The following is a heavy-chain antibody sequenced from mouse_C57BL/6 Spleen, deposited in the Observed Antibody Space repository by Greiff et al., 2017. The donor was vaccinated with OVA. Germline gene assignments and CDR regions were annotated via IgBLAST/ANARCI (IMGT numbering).Heavy chain of an antibody. CDR3: ARSIYCDYGFAY. CDR1: GYTFTSYT. V-gene: IGHV1-4*01. CDR2: INPSSGYT. J-gene: IGHJ3*01. Sequence: QVQLQQSGAELARPGASVKMSCKASGYTFTSYTMHWVKQRPGQGLEWIGYINPSSGYTKYNQKFKDKATLTADKSSSTAYMQLSSLTSEDSAVYYCARSIYCDYGFAYWGQGTLVTVSA. D-gene: IGHD2-4*01.